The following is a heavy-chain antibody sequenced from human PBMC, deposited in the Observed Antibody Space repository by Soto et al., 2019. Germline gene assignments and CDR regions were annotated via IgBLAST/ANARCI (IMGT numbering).Heavy chain of an antibody. CDR1: GDSISGGASF. CDR2: VYYSGSS. J-gene: IGHJ5*02. Sequence: SETLSLTCTVSGDSISGGASFWSWIRQPPGKGLEWIANVYYSGSSYYNPSLKSRLTISVDTTKNQFSLQLKSMTAADTAVYYCAXLSCTSSTCYFPGWFDPWGQGTLVTVSS. D-gene: IGHD2-2*01. CDR3: AXLSCTSSTCYFPGWFDP. V-gene: IGHV4-30-4*01.